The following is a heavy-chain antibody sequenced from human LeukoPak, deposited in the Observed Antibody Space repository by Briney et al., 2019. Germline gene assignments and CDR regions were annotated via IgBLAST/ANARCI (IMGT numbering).Heavy chain of an antibody. J-gene: IGHJ6*03. D-gene: IGHD2-21*01. Sequence: PGGSLRLSCAASGFTFRSFAMSWVRQAPGQGLEWVSGIIGSGRTTFYADSVKGRFTISRDNSKDTLYLQMNSLRAEDTAIYYCAKKEGDTYFSWYMDVWGKGTTVTVSS. CDR1: GFTFRSFA. V-gene: IGHV3-23*01. CDR2: IIGSGRTT. CDR3: AKKEGDTYFSWYMDV.